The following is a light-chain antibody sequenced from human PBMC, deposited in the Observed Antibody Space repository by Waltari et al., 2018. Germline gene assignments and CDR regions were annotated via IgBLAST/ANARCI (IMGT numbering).Light chain of an antibody. V-gene: IGKV3-20*01. Sequence: EVVLTQSPATLSLSPGERATLPCRASQSVSKYLAWYQQKPGQAPRLLIYDAATRATGVPERCSGSGWGTTLSLTISSLVHEDVAVSYCQQYESLPGTFGQGTKVQMK. J-gene: IGKJ1*01. CDR1: QSVSKY. CDR2: DAA. CDR3: QQYESLPGT.